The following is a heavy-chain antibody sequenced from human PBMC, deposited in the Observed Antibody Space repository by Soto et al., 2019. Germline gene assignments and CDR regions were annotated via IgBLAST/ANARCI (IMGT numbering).Heavy chain of an antibody. Sequence: RLSCAASGFTFSSYAMSWVRQAPGKGLEWVSAISGSGGSTYCADSVKGRFTISRDNSKNTLYLQMNSLRAEDTAVYYCAKSGGQTSNYYWGQGTLVTVSS. J-gene: IGHJ4*02. CDR3: AKSGGQTSNYY. CDR2: ISGSGGST. V-gene: IGHV3-23*01. D-gene: IGHD2-15*01. CDR1: GFTFSSYA.